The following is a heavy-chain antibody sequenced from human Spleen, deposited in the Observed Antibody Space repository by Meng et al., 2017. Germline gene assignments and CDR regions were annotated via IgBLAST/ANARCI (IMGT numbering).Heavy chain of an antibody. V-gene: IGHV1-69*13. D-gene: IGHD5-18*01. J-gene: IGHJ5*02. CDR2: IIPVLSSA. Sequence: SVKVSCKASGGTFSSYAISWVRQAPGQGLEWMGGIIPVLSSADYAPNFRGRVTITADEPTSTVYLEVNNLESEGTAVYFCASGRAREFSYGSDYFDPWGQGTLVTVSS. CDR1: GGTFSSYA. CDR3: ASGRAREFSYGSDYFDP.